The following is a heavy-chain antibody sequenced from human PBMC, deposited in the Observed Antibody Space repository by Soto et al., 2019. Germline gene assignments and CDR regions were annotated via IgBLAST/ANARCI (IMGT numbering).Heavy chain of an antibody. D-gene: IGHD1-7*01. Sequence: ASVKVSCKASGYTFTDYYIHRVRQAPGQGLEWMGWIDPNSGVTKYGQKFQGRVTMTRDTSISTAYMELTRLTSDDTAIFSCARDRNYDAFDYWGQGTLVTVSS. V-gene: IGHV1-2*02. J-gene: IGHJ4*02. CDR3: ARDRNYDAFDY. CDR1: GYTFTDYY. CDR2: IDPNSGVT.